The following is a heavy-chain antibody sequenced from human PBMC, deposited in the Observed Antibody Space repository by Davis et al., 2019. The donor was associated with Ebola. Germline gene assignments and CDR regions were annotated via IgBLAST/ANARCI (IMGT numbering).Heavy chain of an antibody. CDR1: GFTFSSYD. V-gene: IGHV3-13*01. CDR2: IGTAGDT. D-gene: IGHD6-13*01. J-gene: IGHJ6*02. CDR3: ARDQGSWYYYYYGMDV. Sequence: GGSLRLSCAASGFTFSSYDMHWVRHATGKGLEWVSAIGTAGDTYYPGSVKGRFTVSRENAKNSLYLQMNSLRAEDTAVYYCARDQGSWYYYYYGMDVWGQGTTVTVSS.